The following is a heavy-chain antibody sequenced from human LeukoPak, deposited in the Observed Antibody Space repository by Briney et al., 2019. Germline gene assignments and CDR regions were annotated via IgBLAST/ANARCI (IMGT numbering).Heavy chain of an antibody. J-gene: IGHJ3*02. CDR3: AKNRIKYSSSSNAFDI. D-gene: IGHD6-6*01. V-gene: IGHV3-23*01. CDR2: ISASGGTT. Sequence: GGSLRLSCVVSGFTFSRYAMSWVRQAPGKGLEWVSVISASGGTTYYADSVKGRFTISRDNSKNTLYLQMNSLRAEDTAVYYCAKNRIKYSSSSNAFDIWGQGTMVTVSS. CDR1: GFTFSRYA.